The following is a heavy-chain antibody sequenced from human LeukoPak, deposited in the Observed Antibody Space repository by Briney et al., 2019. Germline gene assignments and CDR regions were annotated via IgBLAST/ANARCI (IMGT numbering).Heavy chain of an antibody. CDR3: ARAELGLYFFDY. V-gene: IGHV4-4*07. J-gene: IGHJ4*02. Sequence: SETLSLTCTVSGGSINNYCWSWVRQPAGKGLEWIGRIYSSGSTNYNPSLKSRVTMSVDTSNNQFSLKLNSVTAADTAVYYCARAELGLYFFDYWGQGTLVTVSS. CDR2: IYSSGST. D-gene: IGHD7-27*01. CDR1: GGSINNYC.